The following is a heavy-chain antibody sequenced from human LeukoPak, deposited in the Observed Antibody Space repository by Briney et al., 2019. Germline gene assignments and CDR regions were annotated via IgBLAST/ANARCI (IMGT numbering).Heavy chain of an antibody. D-gene: IGHD3-10*01. CDR2: ISGSGGST. V-gene: IGHV3-23*01. J-gene: IGHJ4*02. Sequence: GGSLRLSCAASGFTFSSYAMSWVRQAPGKGLEWVSAISGSGGSTDYADSVKGRFTISRDNSKNTLYLQMNSLRAEDTAVYYCAKARGLGSYRGFDYWGQGTLVTVSS. CDR3: AKARGLGSYRGFDY. CDR1: GFTFSSYA.